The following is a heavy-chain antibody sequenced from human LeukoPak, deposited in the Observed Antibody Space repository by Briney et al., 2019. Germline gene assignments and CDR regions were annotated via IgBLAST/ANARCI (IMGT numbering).Heavy chain of an antibody. CDR1: GYTFTSYA. D-gene: IGHD1-26*01. Sequence: ASVKVSCKASGYTFTSYAMNWVRQAPGQGLEWMGWISAYNGNTNYAQKLQGRVTMTTDTSTSTAYMELRSLRSDDTAVYYCARDLSTLGAHDFDYWGQGTLVTVSS. J-gene: IGHJ4*02. V-gene: IGHV1-18*01. CDR2: ISAYNGNT. CDR3: ARDLSTLGAHDFDY.